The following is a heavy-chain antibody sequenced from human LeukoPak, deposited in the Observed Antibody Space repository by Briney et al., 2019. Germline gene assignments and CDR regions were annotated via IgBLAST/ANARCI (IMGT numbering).Heavy chain of an antibody. Sequence: ASVKVSCTASGYTFTGYYMHWVRQAPGQGLEWMGWINPNSGGTNYAQKFQGRVTMTRDTSISTAYMELSRLRSDDTAVYYCARDRAGYYYDWDYWGQGTLVTVSS. CDR2: INPNSGGT. CDR1: GYTFTGYY. V-gene: IGHV1-2*02. D-gene: IGHD3-22*01. CDR3: ARDRAGYYYDWDY. J-gene: IGHJ4*02.